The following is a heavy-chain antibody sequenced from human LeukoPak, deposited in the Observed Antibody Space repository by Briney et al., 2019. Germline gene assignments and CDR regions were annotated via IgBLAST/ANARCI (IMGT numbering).Heavy chain of an antibody. Sequence: GGLWRFSGAAPGLTFSSYGMTWVGQAPGKGLEWVSAISGSGVSTYYADSVKGRFTIPRDNSKNPLYLQMNSLRAEDTAVYYCAKVGSRAVASGRLDYWGQGTLVTVSS. CDR1: GLTFSSYG. J-gene: IGHJ4*02. CDR2: ISGSGVST. V-gene: IGHV3-23*01. D-gene: IGHD6-19*01. CDR3: AKVGSRAVASGRLDY.